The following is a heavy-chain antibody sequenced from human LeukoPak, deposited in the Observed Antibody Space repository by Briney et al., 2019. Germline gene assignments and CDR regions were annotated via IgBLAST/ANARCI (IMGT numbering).Heavy chain of an antibody. V-gene: IGHV1-2*02. CDR2: INPNSGGT. CDR3: ARIPIASDIVVVPAAMYYFDY. J-gene: IGHJ4*02. Sequence: ASVKVSCKASGYTFTGYYMHWVRQAPGQGLEWMGWINPNSGGTDYAQKFQGRVTMTRDTFISTAYMELSRLRSDDTAVYYCARIPIASDIVVVPAAMYYFDYWGQGTLVTVSS. CDR1: GYTFTGYY. D-gene: IGHD2-2*01.